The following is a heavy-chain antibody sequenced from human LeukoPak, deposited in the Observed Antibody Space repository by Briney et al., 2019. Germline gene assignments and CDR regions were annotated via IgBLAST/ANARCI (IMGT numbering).Heavy chain of an antibody. D-gene: IGHD2-15*01. V-gene: IGHV1-8*01. J-gene: IGHJ6*02. Sequence: GASVKVSCKASGYTFTSYDINWVRQATGQGLEWMGWMNPNSGNTGYAQKFQGRVTMTRNTSISTAYMELSSLRPEDTAVYYCARKLPPIYYYGMDVWGQGTTVTVSS. CDR1: GYTFTSYD. CDR2: MNPNSGNT. CDR3: ARKLPPIYYYGMDV.